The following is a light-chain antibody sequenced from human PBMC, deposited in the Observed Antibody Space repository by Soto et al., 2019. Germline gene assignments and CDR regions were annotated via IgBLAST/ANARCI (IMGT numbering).Light chain of an antibody. CDR2: GAS. J-gene: IGKJ1*01. CDR3: QQYGSSPWT. V-gene: IGKV3-20*01. CDR1: QTFSSNF. Sequence: ETVFPQSPSILSVSPGESATLSCRVSQTFSSNFLSWFQQIPGQAPRLLIYGASMRATGIPDRFSGSGSGTDFTLTISRLEPEDFAVYYCQQYGSSPWTFGQGTKVDIK.